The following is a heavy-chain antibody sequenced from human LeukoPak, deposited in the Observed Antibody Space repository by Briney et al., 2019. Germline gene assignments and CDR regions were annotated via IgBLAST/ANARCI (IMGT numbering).Heavy chain of an antibody. V-gene: IGHV4-59*01. CDR3: ARSNMYSSSWYDYFDY. D-gene: IGHD6-13*01. J-gene: IGHJ4*02. CDR1: GGSISSYY. Sequence: SENLSLTCTVSGGSISSYYWSWIRQPPGKGLEWIGYIYSSGTTNYNPSLKSRVTISLDTSKNQFSLKLSSVTAADTAVYYCARSNMYSSSWYDYFDYWGQGTLVTVSS. CDR2: IYSSGTT.